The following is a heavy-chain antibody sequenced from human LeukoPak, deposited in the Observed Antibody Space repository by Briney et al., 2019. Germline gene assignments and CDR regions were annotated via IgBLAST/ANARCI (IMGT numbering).Heavy chain of an antibody. V-gene: IGHV3-74*01. Sequence: GGSLRLSCAASGFTFSSYWMHWVRQAPGKGLVWVSRINTDGSSTSYADSVKGRFTISRDNAKNTLYLQMNSLRAEDTAVYYCARVKTLRYVDTATADYWGQGTLVTVSS. D-gene: IGHD5-18*01. J-gene: IGHJ4*02. CDR1: GFTFSSYW. CDR3: ARVKTLRYVDTATADY. CDR2: INTDGSST.